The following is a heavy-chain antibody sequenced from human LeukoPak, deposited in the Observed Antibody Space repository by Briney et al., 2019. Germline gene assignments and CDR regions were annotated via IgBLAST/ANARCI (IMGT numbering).Heavy chain of an antibody. D-gene: IGHD5-18*01. V-gene: IGHV3-21*01. J-gene: IGHJ4*02. CDR3: ARDRGDTAMVKDY. Sequence: GGSLRLSCAASGFTFSSYSMNWVRQAPGKGLAWVSSISSSSSYIYYADSVKGRFTISRDNAKNSLYLQMNSLRAEDTAVYYCARDRGDTAMVKDYWGQGTLVTVSS. CDR2: ISSSSSYI. CDR1: GFTFSSYS.